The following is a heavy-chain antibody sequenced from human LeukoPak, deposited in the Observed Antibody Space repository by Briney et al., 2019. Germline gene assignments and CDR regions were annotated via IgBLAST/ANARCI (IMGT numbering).Heavy chain of an antibody. J-gene: IGHJ4*02. V-gene: IGHV1-3*04. D-gene: IGHD1-1*01. CDR2: ITTDNGNT. Sequence: GASVKVSCKASGYIFTGFTIHWVRQAPGQGLEWMGWITTDNGNTKYSQKFHGRVTMTGDTSASTAYMELSSLRSEDTAVYYCARGRRFFTLTTQACLFDYWGQGTLVTVSS. CDR1: GYIFTGFT. CDR3: ARGRRFFTLTTQACLFDY.